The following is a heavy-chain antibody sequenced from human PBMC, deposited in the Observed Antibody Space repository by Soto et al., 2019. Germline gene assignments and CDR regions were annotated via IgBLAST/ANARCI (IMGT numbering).Heavy chain of an antibody. Sequence: GSLRLSCAASGFTFSSYWMSWVRQAPGKGLEWVANIKQDGSEKYYVDSVKGRFTISRDNAKNSLYLQMNSLRAEDTAVYYCARVPYDSSGYYYGTELWFAPWGQGTLVTVSS. CDR2: IKQDGSEK. V-gene: IGHV3-7*01. J-gene: IGHJ5*02. CDR3: ARVPYDSSGYYYGTELWFAP. D-gene: IGHD3-22*01. CDR1: GFTFSSYW.